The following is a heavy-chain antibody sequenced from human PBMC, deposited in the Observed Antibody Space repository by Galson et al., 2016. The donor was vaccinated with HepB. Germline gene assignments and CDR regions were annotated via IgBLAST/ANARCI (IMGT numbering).Heavy chain of an antibody. D-gene: IGHD3-16*01. J-gene: IGHJ6*02. Sequence: SLRLSCADSGFTFSSYSMNWVRQAPGKGLEWVSTIYIGDDIFYADSVRGRFTISRDNSMNTVYLQMNNLRAEDTAVYYCARGSYGYGMDVWGQGTTVPVSS. CDR2: IYIGDDI. CDR3: ARGSYGYGMDV. V-gene: IGHV3-66*01. CDR1: GFTFSSYS.